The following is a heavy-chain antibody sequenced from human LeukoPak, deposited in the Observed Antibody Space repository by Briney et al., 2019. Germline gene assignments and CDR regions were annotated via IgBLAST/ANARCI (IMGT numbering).Heavy chain of an antibody. J-gene: IGHJ1*01. CDR3: AKDLPNPGTSRHFQY. Sequence: GGSLRLSCAASGFTFTSYAMSWVRQAPGKGLEWVSSISGGGGSTYYADSVKGRLTISRDNSKNTLYLQMNSLRAEDTAVYYCAKDLPNPGTSRHFQYWGQGTLVTVSS. CDR2: ISGGGGST. D-gene: IGHD2-8*01. CDR1: GFTFTSYA. V-gene: IGHV3-23*01.